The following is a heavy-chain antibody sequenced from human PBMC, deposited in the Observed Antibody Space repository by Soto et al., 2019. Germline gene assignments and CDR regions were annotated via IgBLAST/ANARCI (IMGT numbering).Heavy chain of an antibody. J-gene: IGHJ4*02. CDR1: GGSFSGYY. CDR3: ARGYGRNFDY. Sequence: PXXTLSLTCAVYGGSFSGYYWSWIRQPPGXXLXXXXXXXXXGRXXYNXXXXXXXXXXXXTXKXQFSLKLSYVNAEDTAVYYCARGYGRNFDYWGQGNLVT. V-gene: IGHV4-34*01. CDR2: XXXXGRX. D-gene: IGHD3-10*01.